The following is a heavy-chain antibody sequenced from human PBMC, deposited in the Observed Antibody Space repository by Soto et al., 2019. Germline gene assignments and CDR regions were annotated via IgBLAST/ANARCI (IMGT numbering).Heavy chain of an antibody. CDR1: GGSTNSGAYF. J-gene: IGHJ6*02. CDR2: VYYTGTT. CDR3: ARDGWQGVDV. Sequence: QVQLQESGPGLVKPSQTLSLTCTVSGGSTNSGAYFWSWIRQPPGKGLEWIGYVYYTGTTYYNPSLKSLVTISLDTSKNQFSLKLGSVTAADTALYYCARDGWQGVDVWGQGTTVTVSS. D-gene: IGHD2-15*01. V-gene: IGHV4-30-4*01.